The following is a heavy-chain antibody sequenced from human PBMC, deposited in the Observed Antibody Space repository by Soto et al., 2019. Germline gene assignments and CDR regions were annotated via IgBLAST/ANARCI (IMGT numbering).Heavy chain of an antibody. J-gene: IGHJ4*02. D-gene: IGHD4-17*01. V-gene: IGHV3-48*01. Sequence: EVQLVESGGGLIQPGGSLRLSCAASGFTFSSYSMNWVRQAPGKGLAWISYISSSDINIYYADSVKGRFTISRDIAKNSLYLQMNSLRAEDTAVYYCARDYGDYVPRNDYWGQGTLVTVSS. CDR3: ARDYGDYVPRNDY. CDR2: ISSSDINI. CDR1: GFTFSSYS.